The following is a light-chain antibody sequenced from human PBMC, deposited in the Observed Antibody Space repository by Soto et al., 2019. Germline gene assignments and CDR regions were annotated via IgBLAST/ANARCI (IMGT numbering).Light chain of an antibody. J-gene: IGKJ1*01. Sequence: DFPMTQSPSSLSASVGDRVTITCRASENIASYLNWYQQRPGKAPELLFSAASSLQSGVPSRFSGGGSGTDFTLTISSLQPEDFATYYCQQSYSNPRTFGQGTKVEIK. V-gene: IGKV1-39*01. CDR1: ENIASY. CDR3: QQSYSNPRT. CDR2: AAS.